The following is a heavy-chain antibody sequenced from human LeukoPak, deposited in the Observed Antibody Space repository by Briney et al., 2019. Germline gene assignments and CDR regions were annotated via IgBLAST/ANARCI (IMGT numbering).Heavy chain of an antibody. D-gene: IGHD2-2*02. CDR2: INHSGST. CDR3: ARLGYTYYYYMDV. J-gene: IGHJ6*03. V-gene: IGHV4-34*01. Sequence: PGGSLRLSCAASGFTFTNYSMNWVRQPPGKGLEWIGEINHSGSTNYNPSLKSRVTISVDTSKNQFSLKLSSVTAADTAVYYCARLGYTYYYYMDVWGKGTTVTVSS. CDR1: GFTFTNYS.